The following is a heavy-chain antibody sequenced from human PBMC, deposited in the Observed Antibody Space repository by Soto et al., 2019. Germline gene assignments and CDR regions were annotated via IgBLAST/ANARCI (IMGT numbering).Heavy chain of an antibody. V-gene: IGHV3-30*18. CDR3: AKISIEVRGHRDRYYYHGMED. Sequence: QVQLVESGGAVVQPGRSLRLSCAASGFTFSNYGMHWVRQVPGKGLEWVAVISYDGSNKYYADSVKGRFTISRDNSKNTLYLQMNTLRPEDTGVYYCAKISIEVRGHRDRYYYHGMEDWGQGTTVIASS. CDR2: ISYDGSNK. CDR1: GFTFSNYG. D-gene: IGHD3-10*01. J-gene: IGHJ6*02.